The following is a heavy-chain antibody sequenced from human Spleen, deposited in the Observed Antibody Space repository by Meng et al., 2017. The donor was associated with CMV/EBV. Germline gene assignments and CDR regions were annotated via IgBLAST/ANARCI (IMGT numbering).Heavy chain of an antibody. Sequence: GESLKISCAASGFTFDDYGMNWVRQAPGKGLEWVSGINWNGGSTGYADSVKGRSTISRDNAKNSLHLQMNSLRAEDTGLYYCARGYASYYYYYGMDVWGQGTTVTVSS. J-gene: IGHJ6*02. CDR2: INWNGGST. V-gene: IGHV3-20*04. CDR1: GFTFDDYG. D-gene: IGHD3-16*01. CDR3: ARGYASYYYYYGMDV.